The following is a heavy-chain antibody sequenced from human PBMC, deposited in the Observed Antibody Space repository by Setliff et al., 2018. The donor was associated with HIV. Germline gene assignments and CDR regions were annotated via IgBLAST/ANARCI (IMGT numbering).Heavy chain of an antibody. V-gene: IGHV1-2*06. CDR1: GYIFTDYF. Sequence: GASVKVSCKASGYIFTDYFIHWVRQGPGQGLEWMGRINPNSGGTNYAQKFQGRVTMTRDTSISTAYMELSRLRSDDTAVYYCARGTTGYYYYYMDVWGKGTTVTVSS. CDR3: ARGTTGYYYYYMDV. J-gene: IGHJ6*03. CDR2: INPNSGGT.